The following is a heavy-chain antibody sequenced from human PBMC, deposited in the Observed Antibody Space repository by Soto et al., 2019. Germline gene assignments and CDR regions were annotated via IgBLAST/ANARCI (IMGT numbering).Heavy chain of an antibody. CDR3: ARVDSGSYCESDY. V-gene: IGHV4-4*07. Sequence: SDRLSLACPVAGCSISSYYRSYIQQPAGKGLEWIGRIYTSGSTNYNPSLKSRVTMSVDTSKNQFSLKLSSVTAADTAVYYCARVDSGSYCESDYWGQGTLVTVSS. D-gene: IGHD1-26*01. J-gene: IGHJ4*02. CDR2: IYTSGST. CDR1: GCSISSYY.